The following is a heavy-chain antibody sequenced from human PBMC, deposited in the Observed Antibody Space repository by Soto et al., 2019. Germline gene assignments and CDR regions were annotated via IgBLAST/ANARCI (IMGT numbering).Heavy chain of an antibody. CDR2: ISGSGGST. CDR3: AKRISYYDSSGYDNFDY. CDR1: GFTFSSYA. Sequence: PGGSLRLSCAASGFTFSSYAMSWVRQAPGKGLEWVSAISGSGGSTYYADSVKGRFTISRDNSKNTLYLQMNSLRAEDTAVYYCAKRISYYDSSGYDNFDYWGQGTLVTVSS. V-gene: IGHV3-23*01. D-gene: IGHD3-22*01. J-gene: IGHJ4*02.